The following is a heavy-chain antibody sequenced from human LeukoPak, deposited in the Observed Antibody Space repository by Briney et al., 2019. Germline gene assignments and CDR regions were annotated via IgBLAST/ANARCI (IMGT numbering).Heavy chain of an antibody. D-gene: IGHD2-2*01. CDR1: GYTFTSYG. Sequence: ASVKVSCRASGYTFTSYGISWVRQAPGQGLEWMGWISAYNGNTNYAQKLQGRVTMTTDTSTSTAYMELRSLRSDDTAVYYCAKGDPWRSTSSSCFDYWGQGTLVTVSS. CDR2: ISAYNGNT. V-gene: IGHV1-18*01. CDR3: AKGDPWRSTSSSCFDY. J-gene: IGHJ4*02.